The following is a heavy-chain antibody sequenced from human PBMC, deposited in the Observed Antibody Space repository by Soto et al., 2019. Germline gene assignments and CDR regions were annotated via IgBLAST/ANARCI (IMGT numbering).Heavy chain of an antibody. J-gene: IGHJ6*03. V-gene: IGHV3-23*01. D-gene: IGHD2-15*01. CDR2: IRGSGGST. CDR3: AKSPSDCSGGSCYRGRSGYYYMDV. Sequence: EVQLLESGGGLVQPGGSLRLSCAASGFTFSSYAMSWVRQAPGKGLEWVSAIRGSGGSTYYADSVKGRFTISRDNSKNTLYLQMNSLRAEDTAVYYCAKSPSDCSGGSCYRGRSGYYYMDVWGKGTTVTVSS. CDR1: GFTFSSYA.